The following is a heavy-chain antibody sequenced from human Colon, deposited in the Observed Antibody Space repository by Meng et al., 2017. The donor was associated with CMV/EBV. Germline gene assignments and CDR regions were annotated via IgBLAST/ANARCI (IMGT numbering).Heavy chain of an antibody. CDR1: GGSISSYY. CDR2: IYYSGST. Sequence: LRLSCTVSGGSISSYYWSWIRQPPGKGLEWIGYIYYSGSTNYNPSLKSRVTISVDTSKNQFSLKLSSVTAADTAVYYCASARGYSGRILAGFFDYWGQGTLVTVSS. CDR3: ASARGYSGRILAGFFDY. J-gene: IGHJ4*02. D-gene: IGHD5-12*01. V-gene: IGHV4-59*01.